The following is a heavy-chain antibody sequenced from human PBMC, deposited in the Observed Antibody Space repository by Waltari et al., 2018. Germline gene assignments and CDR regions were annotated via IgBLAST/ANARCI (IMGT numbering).Heavy chain of an antibody. V-gene: IGHV1-8*01. CDR3: ATFSFTIFGVVPYYFDY. Sequence: QVQLVQSGAEVKKPGASVKVSCKASGYTFTSYDINWVRQATGQGLEWMGWMNPTSGNTGYAQKFQGRVTMTRNTSISTAYMERSSLRSEDTAVYYCATFSFTIFGVVPYYFDYWGQGTLVTVSS. CDR1: GYTFTSYD. CDR2: MNPTSGNT. D-gene: IGHD3-3*01. J-gene: IGHJ4*02.